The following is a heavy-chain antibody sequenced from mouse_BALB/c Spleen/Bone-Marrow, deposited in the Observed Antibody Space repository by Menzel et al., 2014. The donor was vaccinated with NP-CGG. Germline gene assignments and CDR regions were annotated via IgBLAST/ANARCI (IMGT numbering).Heavy chain of an antibody. CDR1: GFKIKDTY. CDR2: IDPANGDT. Sequence: EVQLQESGAELVKPGASVKLSCTASGFKIKDTYMHWVRQRPEQGLEWIGRIDPANGDTRYDPKFQGKATIIADTSSSTAYLQLSSLTSEDTAVYCCARYRLGTYFDYWGQGTTLTVSS. D-gene: IGHD2-14*01. CDR3: ARYRLGTYFDY. V-gene: IGHV14-3*02. J-gene: IGHJ2*01.